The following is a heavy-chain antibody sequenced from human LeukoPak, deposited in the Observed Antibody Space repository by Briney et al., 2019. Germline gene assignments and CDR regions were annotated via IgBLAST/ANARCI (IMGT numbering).Heavy chain of an antibody. CDR1: GGSISSGSYY. V-gene: IGHV4-61*02. D-gene: IGHD3-22*01. CDR2: IFTSGST. J-gene: IGHJ5*02. Sequence: SETLSLTCTVSGGSISSGSYYWSWIRQPAGRGLEWIVRIFTSGSTNYHPSLKSRVTISVDTSKNQFSLKLSSVTAADTAVYYGARGGCYYFLFDPWGQGTLVTVSS. CDR3: ARGGCYYFLFDP.